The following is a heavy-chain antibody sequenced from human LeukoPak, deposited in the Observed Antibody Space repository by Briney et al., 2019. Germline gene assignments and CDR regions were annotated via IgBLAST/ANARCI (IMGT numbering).Heavy chain of an antibody. CDR3: ARVYYYGSGSYTRDTYGMDV. D-gene: IGHD3-10*01. J-gene: IGHJ6*02. V-gene: IGHV3-20*04. Sequence: RPGGSLRLSCAASGFRFDDYGMSWVRQAPGKGLEWVSGINANGNSSGYVDSVKGRFIISRDNAKKSLFLQMNSLRAEDTAFYYCARVYYYGSGSYTRDTYGMDVWGQGTTVTVSS. CDR1: GFRFDDYG. CDR2: INANGNSS.